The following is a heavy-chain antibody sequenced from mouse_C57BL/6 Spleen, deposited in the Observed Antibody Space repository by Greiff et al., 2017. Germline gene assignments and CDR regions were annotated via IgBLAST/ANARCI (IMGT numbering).Heavy chain of an antibody. J-gene: IGHJ3*01. V-gene: IGHV6-3*01. CDR3: SLDDYDVGFAY. CDR1: GFTFSNYW. CDR2: IRLKSDNYAT. D-gene: IGHD2-4*01. Sequence: EVKLVESGGGLVQPGGSMKLSCVASGFTFSNYWMNWVRQSPEKGLEWVAQIRLKSDNYATHYAESVKGRFTISRDDSKSSVYLQMNNLRAEDTGIYYCSLDDYDVGFAYWGQGTLVTVSA.